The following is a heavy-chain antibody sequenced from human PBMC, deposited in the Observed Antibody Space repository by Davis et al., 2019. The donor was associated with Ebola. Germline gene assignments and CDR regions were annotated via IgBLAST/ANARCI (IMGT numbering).Heavy chain of an antibody. CDR2: INAGNGNT. D-gene: IGHD6-13*01. CDR1: GYTFTSYA. Sequence: ASVKVSCKASGYTFTSYAMHWVRQAPGQRLEWMGWINAGNGNTKYSQKFQGRVTITRDTSASTAYMELSSLRSEDTAVYYCASAHDPHFTAAAGTVRYYYYYMDVWGKGTTVTVSS. V-gene: IGHV1-3*01. CDR3: ASAHDPHFTAAAGTVRYYYYYMDV. J-gene: IGHJ6*03.